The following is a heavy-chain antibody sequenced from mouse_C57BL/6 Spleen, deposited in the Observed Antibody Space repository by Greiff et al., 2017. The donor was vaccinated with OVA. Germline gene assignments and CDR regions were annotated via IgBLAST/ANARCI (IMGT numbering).Heavy chain of an antibody. CDR3: ARGNDGYPYAMDY. CDR1: GFTFSDYY. J-gene: IGHJ4*01. Sequence: EVKLVESEGGLVQPGRSMKLSCTASGFTFSDYYMAWVRQVPEKGLEWVANINYDGSSTYYLDSLKSRFIISRDNAKNILYLQMSSLKSEDTATYYCARGNDGYPYAMDYWGQGTSVTVSS. D-gene: IGHD2-3*01. V-gene: IGHV5-16*01. CDR2: INYDGSST.